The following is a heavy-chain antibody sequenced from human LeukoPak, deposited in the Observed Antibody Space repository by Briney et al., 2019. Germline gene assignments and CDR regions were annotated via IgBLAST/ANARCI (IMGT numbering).Heavy chain of an antibody. CDR1: GGSFSGYY. CDR2: INHSGST. D-gene: IGHD2-2*02. V-gene: IGHV4-34*01. Sequence: SETLSLTCAVYGGSFSGYYWSWIRQPPGKGLEWIGEINHSGSTNYNPSLKSRVTISVDTSKNQFSLKLSSVTAADTAEYYCATLSRYCSSTSCYTDFDYWGQGTLVTVSS. J-gene: IGHJ4*02. CDR3: ATLSRYCSSTSCYTDFDY.